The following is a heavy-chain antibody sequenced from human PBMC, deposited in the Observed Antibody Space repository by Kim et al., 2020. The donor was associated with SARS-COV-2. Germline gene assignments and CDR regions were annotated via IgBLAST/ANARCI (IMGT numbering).Heavy chain of an antibody. CDR3: ARSGFNWGLDY. J-gene: IGHJ4*02. V-gene: IGHV1-2*02. CDR2: T. D-gene: IGHD7-27*01. Sequence: TNYAQKFQGRVTMTRDTSISTPYMELSRLGSDDTAVYYCARSGFNWGLDYWGQGTLVTVSS.